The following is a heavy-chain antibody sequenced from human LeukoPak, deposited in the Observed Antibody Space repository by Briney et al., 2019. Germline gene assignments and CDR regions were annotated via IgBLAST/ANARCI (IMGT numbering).Heavy chain of an antibody. J-gene: IGHJ4*02. CDR1: GGSISSSSYY. Sequence: SETLSLTCTVSGGSISSSSYYWGWTRQPPGKGLEWIGSIYYSGSTYYNPSLKSRVTISVDTSKNQFPLKLSSVTAADTAVYYCARQYYDSSGYYPWYFDYWGQGTLVTVSS. V-gene: IGHV4-39*01. D-gene: IGHD3-22*01. CDR2: IYYSGST. CDR3: ARQYYDSSGYYPWYFDY.